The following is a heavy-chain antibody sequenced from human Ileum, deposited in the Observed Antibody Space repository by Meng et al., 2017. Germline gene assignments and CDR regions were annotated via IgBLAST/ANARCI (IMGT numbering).Heavy chain of an antibody. CDR2: ISSGGSVV. J-gene: IGHJ4*02. CDR1: GFRFSDYY. D-gene: IGHD5-18*01. V-gene: IGHV3-11*01. CDR3: AREGFKDRGFSYDT. Sequence: QVQLVESGGGLVEPGGSLRLSCAASGFRFSDYYMNWIRQAPGKGLEWISYISSGGSVVYYADSVKGRFTISRDNAENSLYLQMNNLRAEDTAVYYCAREGFKDRGFSYDTWGQGTLVTVSS.